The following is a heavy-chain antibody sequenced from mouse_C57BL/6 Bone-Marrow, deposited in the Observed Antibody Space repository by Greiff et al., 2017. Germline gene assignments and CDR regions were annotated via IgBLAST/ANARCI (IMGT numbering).Heavy chain of an antibody. Sequence: VQLQQSGAELVRPGASVKLSCTASGFNIKDDYTHWVKQRPEQGLEWIGWIDPENGDTEYASKFQGKATITADTSSNTAYLQLSSLTSEDTAVYYCTTFIYYGSSFFAYWGQGTLVTVSA. CDR3: TTFIYYGSSFFAY. J-gene: IGHJ3*01. CDR1: GFNIKDDY. V-gene: IGHV14-4*01. CDR2: IDPENGDT. D-gene: IGHD1-1*01.